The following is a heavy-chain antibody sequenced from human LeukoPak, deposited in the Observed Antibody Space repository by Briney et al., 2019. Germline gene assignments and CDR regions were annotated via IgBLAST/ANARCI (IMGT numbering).Heavy chain of an antibody. CDR3: ARYYCGGDCYPFDY. CDR1: GFTFNGYG. J-gene: IGHJ4*02. CDR2: INWNGGST. Sequence: GGSLRRSCAVSGFTFNGYGVSWVRQAPGKGLEWVSGINWNGGSTGYADSVKGRFTISRDNAKKSVYLEMNSLRDEDTALYYCARYYCGGDCYPFDYWGQGTLVTVSS. V-gene: IGHV3-20*04. D-gene: IGHD2-21*02.